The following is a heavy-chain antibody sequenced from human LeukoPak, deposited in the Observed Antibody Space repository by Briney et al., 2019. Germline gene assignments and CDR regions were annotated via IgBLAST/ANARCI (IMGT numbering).Heavy chain of an antibody. D-gene: IGHD6-6*01. Sequence: PGGSLRLSCAASGFTFSSYAMSWVRQAPGKGLEWVAVIPYDGSTKYYADSVKGRFTISRDNSKNTVYLQMNSLRPEDTAVYYCERDGYGSSSPDDYWGQGTLVTVSS. CDR2: IPYDGSTK. CDR3: ERDGYGSSSPDDY. J-gene: IGHJ4*02. CDR1: GFTFSSYA. V-gene: IGHV3-30*01.